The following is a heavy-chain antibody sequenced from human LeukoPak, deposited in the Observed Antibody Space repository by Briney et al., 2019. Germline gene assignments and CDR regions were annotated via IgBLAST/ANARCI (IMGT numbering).Heavy chain of an antibody. J-gene: IGHJ3*01. CDR3: ARTRGGRDAFDV. Sequence: SETLSPTCTVSGVSINGYYWSWIRQPPGKGLEWIGYIYYSGSSNNNPSLKSRVTISVDTSKNQLSLKLNSVTAADTAVYYCARTRGGRDAFDVWGQGTMVTVSS. CDR1: GVSINGYY. CDR2: IYYSGSS. D-gene: IGHD1-1*01. V-gene: IGHV4-59*08.